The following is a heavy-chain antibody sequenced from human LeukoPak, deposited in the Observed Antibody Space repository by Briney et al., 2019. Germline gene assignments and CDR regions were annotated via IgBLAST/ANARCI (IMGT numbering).Heavy chain of an antibody. Sequence: ASVLILYKVSGYTFYSCRSSWVRQAPGQGLEWMGWISAYNGNTNYAQKLQGRVTMTTDTSTSTAYMDLRSLRSDDTAVYYCARDLLLSVGGCYYFGM. V-gene: IGHV1-18*01. D-gene: IGHD2/OR15-2a*01. J-gene: IGHJ6*01. CDR3: ARDLLLSVGGCYYFGM. CDR2: ISAYNGNT. CDR1: GYTFYSCR.